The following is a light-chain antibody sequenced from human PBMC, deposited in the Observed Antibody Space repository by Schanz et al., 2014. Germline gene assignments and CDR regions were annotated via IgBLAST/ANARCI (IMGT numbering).Light chain of an antibody. Sequence: IVLTQSPVTLSLSPGERVTLSCRASQSLASSSLAWYQQNPGQAPRLLIYGASTRATGIPARFSGSGSGTEFTLTINSLQSEDFAVYYCQQYDNWPWTFGQGTKVEIK. CDR1: QSLASS. CDR2: GAS. CDR3: QQYDNWPWT. V-gene: IGKV3-15*01. J-gene: IGKJ1*01.